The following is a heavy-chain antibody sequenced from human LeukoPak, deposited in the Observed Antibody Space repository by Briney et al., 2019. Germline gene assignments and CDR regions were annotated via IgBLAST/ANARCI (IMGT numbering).Heavy chain of an antibody. J-gene: IGHJ5*02. CDR2: IYYSGNT. CDR3: ARRYGNYLLRYFDWGFDP. CDR1: GGSIRSGDYY. V-gene: IGHV4-30-4*01. Sequence: PSQTLSLTCAVSGGSIRSGDYYWSWARQPPGKGLEWIGHIYYSGNTYYNPSLKSRVAISVDTSKNQFSLKLSSVTAADTAVYFCARRYGNYLLRYFDWGFDPWGQGTLVTVSS. D-gene: IGHD3-9*01.